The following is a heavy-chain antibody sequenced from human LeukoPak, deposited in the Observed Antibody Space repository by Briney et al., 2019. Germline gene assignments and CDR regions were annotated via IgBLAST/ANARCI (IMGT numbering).Heavy chain of an antibody. CDR3: ASKKRYSSSWYLYSYFDY. Sequence: PSETLSPTCAVYGGSFSGYYWSWIRQPPGKGLEWIGEINHSGSTNYNPSLKSRVTISVDTSKNQFSLKLSSVTAADTAIYYCASKKRYSSSWYLYSYFDYWGQGTLVTVSS. D-gene: IGHD6-13*01. CDR2: INHSGST. CDR1: GGSFSGYY. V-gene: IGHV4-34*01. J-gene: IGHJ4*02.